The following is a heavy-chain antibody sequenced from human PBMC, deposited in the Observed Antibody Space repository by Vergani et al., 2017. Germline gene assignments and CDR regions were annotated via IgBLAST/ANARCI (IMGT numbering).Heavy chain of an antibody. V-gene: IGHV3-7*01. CDR2: IKRDGTET. Sequence: LQLVESGGGVVQPGESLRLSCAASGFTFGDYYMAWIRLAPGKGLDWVASIKRDGTETFYVDSVKGRFTISRDNAKTTLYLQMNSLRDEDRGVYYCARISGGSAPYLHYWGQGTLVTVAS. CDR3: ARISGGSAPYLHY. J-gene: IGHJ1*01. CDR1: GFTFGDYY. D-gene: IGHD2-15*01.